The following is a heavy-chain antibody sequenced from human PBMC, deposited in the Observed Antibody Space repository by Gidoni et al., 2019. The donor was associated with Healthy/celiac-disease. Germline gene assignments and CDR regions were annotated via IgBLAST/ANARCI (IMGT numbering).Heavy chain of an antibody. CDR2: IMSISSYV. V-gene: IGHV3-21*01. CDR3: ARDQWAVPILTGFDY. D-gene: IGHD3-9*01. Sequence: EVQLVESGGGLVKPGGSLRLYWPAAGFTCSSYSMNWVRQAPGKGLEWVSAIMSISSYVYYAASVKGRFTISRDNAKNSPYLQMHCLRAEDTAVYYCARDQWAVPILTGFDYWGQGTLVTVSS. CDR1: GFTCSSYS. J-gene: IGHJ4*02.